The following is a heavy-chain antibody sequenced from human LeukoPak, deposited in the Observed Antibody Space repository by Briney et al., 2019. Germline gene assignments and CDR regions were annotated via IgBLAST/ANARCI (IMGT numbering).Heavy chain of an antibody. CDR1: GFTSSSYE. J-gene: IGHJ4*02. D-gene: IGHD5-18*01. V-gene: IGHV3-48*03. CDR2: ISRSGSNI. CDR3: ARDSYGTEDFDY. Sequence: GGSLRLSCAASGFTSSSYEMNWVRQAPGKGLEWVSYISRSGSNIYYADSVRGRFTISRDNAKKSLYLEMNSLRSEDTAVYYCARDSYGTEDFDYWGQGTLVTVSS.